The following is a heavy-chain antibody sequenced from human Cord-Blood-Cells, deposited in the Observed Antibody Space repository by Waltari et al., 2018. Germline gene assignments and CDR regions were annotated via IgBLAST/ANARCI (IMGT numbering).Heavy chain of an antibody. CDR3: ARYSSSWPYAFDI. CDR1: GGSISSYY. J-gene: IGHJ3*02. Sequence: QVQLQESGPGLVKPSETLSLTCTVSGGSISSYYWSWIRQPPGKGLEWLGYIYYSGSTNYNPSLKSRVTISVDTAKNQFSLKLSSVTAADTAVYYCARYSSSWPYAFDIWGQGTMVTVSS. CDR2: IYYSGST. V-gene: IGHV4-59*08. D-gene: IGHD6-13*01.